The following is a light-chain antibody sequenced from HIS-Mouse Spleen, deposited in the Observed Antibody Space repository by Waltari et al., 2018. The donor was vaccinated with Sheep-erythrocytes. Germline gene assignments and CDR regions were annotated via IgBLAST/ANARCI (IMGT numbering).Light chain of an antibody. CDR1: SSDVGSYNL. CDR2: EGS. Sequence: LTQPASVSGSPGQSITISCTGTSSDVGSYNLVSWYQQHPGKAPKLMIYEGSKRPSGVSNRFSGSKSGNTASLTISGLQAEDEADYYCSSYTSSSTLVFGTGTKVTVL. V-gene: IGLV2-14*02. J-gene: IGLJ1*01. CDR3: SSYTSSSTLV.